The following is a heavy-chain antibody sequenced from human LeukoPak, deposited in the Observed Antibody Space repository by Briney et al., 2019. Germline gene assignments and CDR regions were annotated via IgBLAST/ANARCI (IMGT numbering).Heavy chain of an antibody. Sequence: SETLSLTCTVSGGSISSYYWSWIRQPPGKGLEWIGYIYYSGSTNYNPSLKSRVTISVDTSKNQFSLKLCSVTAADTAVYYCARVPVIEDRLLAFDIWGQGTMVTVSS. J-gene: IGHJ3*02. CDR2: IYYSGST. V-gene: IGHV4-59*01. CDR3: ARVPVIEDRLLAFDI. D-gene: IGHD3-22*01. CDR1: GGSISSYY.